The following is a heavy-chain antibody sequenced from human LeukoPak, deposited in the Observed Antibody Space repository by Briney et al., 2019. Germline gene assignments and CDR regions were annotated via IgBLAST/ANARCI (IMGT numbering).Heavy chain of an antibody. J-gene: IGHJ5*02. V-gene: IGHV3-23*01. CDR2: ISGSGGST. D-gene: IGHD2-2*02. CDR1: GFTFGDYA. CDR3: AKALYCSSTSCYRYNWFDP. Sequence: GALRLSCTGSGFTFGDYAMSWVRQAPGKGLEWVSAISGSGGSTYYADSVKGRFTISRDNSKNTLYLQMNSLRAEDTAVYYCAKALYCSSTSCYRYNWFDPWGQGTLVTVSS.